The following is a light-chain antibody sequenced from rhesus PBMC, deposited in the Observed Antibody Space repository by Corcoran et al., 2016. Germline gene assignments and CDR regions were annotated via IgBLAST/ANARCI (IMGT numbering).Light chain of an antibody. Sequence: QAALTQPRSVSGSPGQSVPISCTGTSSDIGGYNYVSWYQQHPGTAPKLMIYEVRKRPSGVSDRFSASKSGNPASLTISGLQAEDEADYHCSSYAGSDTFVFGSGTKLTVL. J-gene: IGLJ6*01. CDR1: SSDIGGYNY. CDR2: EVR. CDR3: SSYAGSDTFV. V-gene: IGLV2-32*02.